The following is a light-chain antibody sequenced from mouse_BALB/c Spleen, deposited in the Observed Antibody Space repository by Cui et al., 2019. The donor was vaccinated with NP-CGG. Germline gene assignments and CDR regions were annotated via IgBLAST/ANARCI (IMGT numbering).Light chain of an antibody. CDR1: TGAVTTSNY. J-gene: IGLJ1*01. CDR3: ALWYSNHWV. V-gene: IGLV1*01. CDR2: GTN. Sequence: QAVFTPAPAFTKSSGASFPLPCRSRTGAVTTSNYANWVQEKPDHLFTGLIGGTNNRAPGVPARFSGSLIGDKAALTITGAQTEDEAIYFCALWYSNHWVFGGGTKLTVL.